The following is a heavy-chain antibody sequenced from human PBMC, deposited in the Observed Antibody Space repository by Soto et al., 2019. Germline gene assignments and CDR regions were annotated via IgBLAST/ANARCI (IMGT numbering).Heavy chain of an antibody. CDR2: ISYDGINK. V-gene: IGHV3-30-3*01. CDR1: GFTFSSDA. Sequence: QVQLVESGGGVVQPGRSLRLSCAASGFTFSSDAMHWVRQAPGKGLEWVAVISYDGINKYYADSVKGRFTISRDNSKNTLYLQMKSLRAEDTAVYYWARPSGGGMDVWGQGTTVTVSS. J-gene: IGHJ6*02. D-gene: IGHD6-19*01. CDR3: ARPSGGGMDV.